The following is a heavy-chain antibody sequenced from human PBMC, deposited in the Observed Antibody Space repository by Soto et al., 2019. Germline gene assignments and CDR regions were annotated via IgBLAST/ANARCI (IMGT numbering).Heavy chain of an antibody. CDR2: IYYSGST. Sequence: SETLSLTCIVSGGSISSYYWSWIRQPPGKGLEWIGYIYYSGSTNYNPSLKSRVTISVDTPKNQFSLKMSSVTAADTAVYYCAIETMIEFTYWFDPWGKGPPVTVSS. CDR3: AIETMIEFTYWFDP. J-gene: IGHJ5*01. D-gene: IGHD3-22*01. CDR1: GGSISSYY. V-gene: IGHV4-59*01.